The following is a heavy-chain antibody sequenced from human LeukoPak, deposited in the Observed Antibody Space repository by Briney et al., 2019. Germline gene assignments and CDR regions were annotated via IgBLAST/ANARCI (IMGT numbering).Heavy chain of an antibody. D-gene: IGHD4-23*01. CDR3: AKTLSSYGGSGY. Sequence: AGGSLRLSCAASGFTFISYGMHWVRQAPGRGLEWVAFIRYDGSNKYYADSVKGRFTISRDNSKNTLYLQMNSLRAEDTAVYYCAKTLSSYGGSGYWGQGTLVTVSS. V-gene: IGHV3-30*02. CDR1: GFTFISYG. J-gene: IGHJ4*02. CDR2: IRYDGSNK.